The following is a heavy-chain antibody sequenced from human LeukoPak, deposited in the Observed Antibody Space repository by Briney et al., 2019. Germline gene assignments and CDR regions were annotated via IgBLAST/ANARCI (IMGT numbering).Heavy chain of an antibody. CDR1: GYTFTSYY. CDR2: INPSGGST. Sequence: GASVKVSCKASGYTFTSYYMHWVRQAPGQGLEWMGIINPSGGSTSYAQKFQGRVTMTRDTSTSTVYMELSSLRSEDTAVYYCARDRPRDCSSTSCYDDFDYWGQGTPVTVSS. CDR3: ARDRPRDCSSTSCYDDFDY. V-gene: IGHV1-46*03. J-gene: IGHJ4*02. D-gene: IGHD2-2*01.